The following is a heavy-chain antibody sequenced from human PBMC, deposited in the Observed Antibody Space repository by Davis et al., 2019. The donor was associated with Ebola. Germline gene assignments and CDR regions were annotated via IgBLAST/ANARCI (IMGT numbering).Heavy chain of an antibody. Sequence: ASVKVSCKTFGYTFTNYGINWVRQAPGQGLEWMGWISTYNGNTNYAQSLQGRVAMTTDTSTTTAYMELRSLRSDDTAVYYCARDREGGSYDWFDPWGQGTLVTVSS. CDR3: ARDREGGSYDWFDP. D-gene: IGHD1-26*01. J-gene: IGHJ5*02. V-gene: IGHV1-18*04. CDR1: GYTFTNYG. CDR2: ISTYNGNT.